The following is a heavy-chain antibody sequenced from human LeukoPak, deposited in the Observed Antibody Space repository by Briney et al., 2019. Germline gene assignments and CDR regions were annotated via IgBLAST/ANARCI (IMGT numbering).Heavy chain of an antibody. V-gene: IGHV1-69*04. J-gene: IGHJ4*02. CDR3: AIHPLGGSYWVDY. CDR2: IIPILGIA. CDR1: GYTFTSYG. D-gene: IGHD1-26*01. Sequence: ASVKVSCKASGYTFTSYGISWVRQAPGQGLEWMGRIIPILGIANYAQKFQGRVTITADKSTSTAYMELSSLRSEDTAVYYCAIHPLGGSYWVDYWGQGTLVTVSS.